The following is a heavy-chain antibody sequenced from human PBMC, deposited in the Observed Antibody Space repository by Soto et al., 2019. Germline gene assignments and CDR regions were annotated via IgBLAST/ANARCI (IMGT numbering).Heavy chain of an antibody. V-gene: IGHV3-23*01. D-gene: IGHD2-15*01. J-gene: IGHJ4*02. CDR3: ANDCSGGSCYGWYY. CDR2: ISGSGGST. CDR1: GFTFSSYA. Sequence: GALRLSCAASGFTFSSYAMSWVRPAPGKGLEWVSAISGSGGSTYYADSVKGRFTISRDNSNNTLYLQMNSLRAEDTAVYYCANDCSGGSCYGWYYWGQGTLVTVSS.